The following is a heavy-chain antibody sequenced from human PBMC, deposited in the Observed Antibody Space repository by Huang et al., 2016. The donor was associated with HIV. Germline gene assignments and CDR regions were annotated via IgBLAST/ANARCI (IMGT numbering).Heavy chain of an antibody. V-gene: IGHV3-23*01. CDR1: GFTFSKYA. D-gene: IGHD5-18*01. J-gene: IGHJ4*02. CDR2: ISGSGGRT. CDR3: AEEVSGYSYGIDY. Sequence: EVQLLESGGGLVQPGGSLRLSCIASGFTFSKYAMRWVRQAPGKGLEWVAAISGSGGRTYYADSGKGRFTISRDNFKNTLYLQMNSLRAEDTAVYYCAEEVSGYSYGIDYWGQGTLVTVSS.